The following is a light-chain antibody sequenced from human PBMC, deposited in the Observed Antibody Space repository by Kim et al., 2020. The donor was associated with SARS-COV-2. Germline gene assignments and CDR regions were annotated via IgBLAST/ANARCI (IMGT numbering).Light chain of an antibody. V-gene: IGLV2-14*03. CDR1: SSDVGGYDH. CDR3: SSYTATTTLV. CDR2: DVS. J-gene: IGLJ2*01. Sequence: GQSCTISCTGTSSDVGGYDHVSWYQQDPGKAPKLMIYDVSHRPSGVSNRFSGSKSGKTASLTISGLQAEDEADYYCSSYTATTTLVFGGGTQLTVL.